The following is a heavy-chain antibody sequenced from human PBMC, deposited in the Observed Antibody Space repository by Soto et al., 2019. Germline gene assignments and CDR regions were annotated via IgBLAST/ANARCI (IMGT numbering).Heavy chain of an antibody. CDR2: ISGSGGST. V-gene: IGHV3-23*01. CDR1: GFPFSSYA. D-gene: IGHD2-15*01. J-gene: IGHJ4*02. CDR3: AKEVTSILGYCSGGSCYFDY. Sequence: GGSLSLSCAASGFPFSSYAMSWVRQAPGKGLEWVSAISGSGGSTYYADSVKGRFTISRDNSKNTLYLQMNSLRAEDTAVYYCAKEVTSILGYCSGGSCYFDYWGQGTLVTVSS.